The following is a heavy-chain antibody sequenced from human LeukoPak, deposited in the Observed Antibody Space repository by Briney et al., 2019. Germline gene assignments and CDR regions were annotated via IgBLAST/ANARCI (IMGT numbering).Heavy chain of an antibody. CDR1: GGSISSSNW. Sequence: PSETLSLTCAVSGGSISSSNWWSWVRQPPGKGLEWIGEIYHSGSTNYNPSLKSRVTISVDTSKNQFSLKLSSVIAADTAVYYCARVSPPYYDILTGYSYYFDYWGQGTLVTVSS. J-gene: IGHJ4*02. CDR2: IYHSGST. V-gene: IGHV4-4*02. D-gene: IGHD3-9*01. CDR3: ARVSPPYYDILTGYSYYFDY.